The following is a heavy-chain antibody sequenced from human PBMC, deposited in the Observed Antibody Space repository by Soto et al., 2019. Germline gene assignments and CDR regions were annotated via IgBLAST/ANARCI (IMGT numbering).Heavy chain of an antibody. D-gene: IGHD3-3*01. Sequence: QVQLVESGGGVVQPGRSLRLSCAASGFTFSSYGMHWVRQAPGKGLEWVAVISYDGSNKYYADSVKGRFTISRDNSKNPLYMQRNSLRAEDTAVYYCAKGTDFWSGYIVWGQGTLVTVTS. CDR1: GFTFSSYG. CDR2: ISYDGSNK. CDR3: AKGTDFWSGYIV. V-gene: IGHV3-30*18. J-gene: IGHJ4*02.